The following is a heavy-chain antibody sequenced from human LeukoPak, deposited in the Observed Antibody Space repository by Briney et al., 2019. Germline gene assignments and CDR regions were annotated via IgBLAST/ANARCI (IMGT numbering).Heavy chain of an antibody. Sequence: GGSLRLSCAASGFTFSRFWMNWVRQAPGRGLEWVANIDQSGGRNNYVDSVKGRVTIYRENAKSSVFLEMSSLRGDDTAVYFCARDVEGGTFDIWGQGTTVTVSS. D-gene: IGHD3-16*01. CDR2: IDQSGGRN. V-gene: IGHV3-7*05. J-gene: IGHJ3*02. CDR3: ARDVEGGTFDI. CDR1: GFTFSRFW.